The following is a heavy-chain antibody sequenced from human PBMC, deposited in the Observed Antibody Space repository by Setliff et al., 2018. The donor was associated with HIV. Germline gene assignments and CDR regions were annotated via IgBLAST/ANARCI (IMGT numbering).Heavy chain of an antibody. CDR3: ARGPPLGNSYGYVNY. Sequence: ASVKVSCKASGYTFTGYYIHWVRQAPGQGLEWMGWIGPRHADTRIAQRFRGRVSLTRNTSTSTAYMELSSLRSEDTAIYYCARGPPLGNSYGYVNYWGQGTLVTVSS. CDR2: IGPRHADT. CDR1: GYTFTGYY. J-gene: IGHJ4*02. D-gene: IGHD5-18*01. V-gene: IGHV1-2*02.